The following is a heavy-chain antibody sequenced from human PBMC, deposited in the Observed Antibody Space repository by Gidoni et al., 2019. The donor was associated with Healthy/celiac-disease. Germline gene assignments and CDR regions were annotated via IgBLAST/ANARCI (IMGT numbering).Heavy chain of an antibody. D-gene: IGHD3-10*01. Sequence: QVQLVQSGAEVKKPGASVTVSCKASGSTFTSYYMHWVRQAPGQGLEWMGIINPSGGSTSYAQKFQGRVTMTRDTSTSTVYMELSSLRSEDTAVYYCARAGITMVRGVMTPWYFDLWGRGTLVTVSS. CDR1: GSTFTSYY. J-gene: IGHJ2*01. V-gene: IGHV1-46*03. CDR2: INPSGGST. CDR3: ARAGITMVRGVMTPWYFDL.